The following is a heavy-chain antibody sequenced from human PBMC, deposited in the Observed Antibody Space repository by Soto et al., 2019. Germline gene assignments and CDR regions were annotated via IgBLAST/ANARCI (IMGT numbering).Heavy chain of an antibody. V-gene: IGHV1-69*13. D-gene: IGHD6-19*01. J-gene: IGHJ5*02. CDR3: ARDKGQWLVRDGWFDP. CDR2: IIPIFGTA. Sequence: SVKVSCKASGGTFSSYAISWVRQAPGQGLEWMGGIIPIFGTANYAQKFQGRVTITADESTSTAYMELSSLRSEDTAVYYCARDKGQWLVRDGWFDPWGQGTLVTV. CDR1: GGTFSSYA.